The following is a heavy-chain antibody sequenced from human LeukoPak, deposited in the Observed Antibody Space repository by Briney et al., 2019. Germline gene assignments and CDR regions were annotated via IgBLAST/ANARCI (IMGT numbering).Heavy chain of an antibody. J-gene: IGHJ4*02. V-gene: IGHV3-23*01. CDR2: ISPSGGIT. CDR1: GFTFSSHG. Sequence: PGGSLRLSCAASGFTFSSHGMNWVRQAPGKGLEWVSGISPSGGITYYADSVKGRFTISRDNSKNTLYLQMNSLRAEDTAVYYCAKDRKDSSTWYGPAYWGQGTLVTVSS. CDR3: AKDRKDSSTWYGPAY. D-gene: IGHD6-13*01.